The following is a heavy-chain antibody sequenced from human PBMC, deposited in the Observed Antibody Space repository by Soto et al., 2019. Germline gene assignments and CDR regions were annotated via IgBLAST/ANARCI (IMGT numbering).Heavy chain of an antibody. CDR1: GGSISSYY. CDR2: IYYSGST. J-gene: IGHJ4*02. CDR3: ARLNYDILTGYYGHDY. D-gene: IGHD3-9*01. Sequence: SETLSLTCTVSGGSISSYYWSWIRQPPGKGLEWIGYIYYSGSTNYNPSLKSRVTISVDTSKNQFSLKPSSVTAADTAVYYCARLNYDILTGYYGHDYWGQGTLVTVSS. V-gene: IGHV4-59*08.